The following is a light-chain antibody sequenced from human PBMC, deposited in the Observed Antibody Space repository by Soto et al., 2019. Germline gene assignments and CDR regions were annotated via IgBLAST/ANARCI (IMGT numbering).Light chain of an antibody. V-gene: IGLV2-14*03. Sequence: QSALTQPASVSGSPGQSITISCTGTSSDVGGYNYVSWYQHHPGKAPKLIIYDVTNRPSGVSNPFSGSKSGNTASLTISGLQPEDEAYYYCSSYTTSNTRQIVFGTGTMVTVL. CDR1: SSDVGGYNY. CDR2: DVT. J-gene: IGLJ1*01. CDR3: SSYTTSNTRQIV.